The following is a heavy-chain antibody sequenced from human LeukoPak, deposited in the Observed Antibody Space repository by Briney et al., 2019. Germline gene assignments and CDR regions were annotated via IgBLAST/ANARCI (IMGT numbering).Heavy chain of an antibody. CDR1: GYTLTELS. D-gene: IGHD6-19*01. CDR3: ARPTPLHSSGWYLGYDY. V-gene: IGHV1-24*01. Sequence: GASAKVSCKVSGYTLTELSMHWVRQAPGKGLEWMGGFDPEDGETIYAQKFQGRVTMTEDTSTDTAYMELSSLRSEGTAVYYCARPTPLHSSGWYLGYDYWGQGTLVTVSS. J-gene: IGHJ4*02. CDR2: FDPEDGET.